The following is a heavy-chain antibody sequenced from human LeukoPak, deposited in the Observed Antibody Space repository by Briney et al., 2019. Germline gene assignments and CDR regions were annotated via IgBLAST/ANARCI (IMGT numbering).Heavy chain of an antibody. D-gene: IGHD2-2*01. Sequence: PSETLSLTCAVYGGSFSGYYWSWIRQPPGKGLEWIGEINHSGSTNYNPSLKSRVTISVDTSENQFSLKLSSVTAADTAVYYCARDWSIVVVPADPDAFDIWGQGTMVTVSS. V-gene: IGHV4-34*01. CDR3: ARDWSIVVVPADPDAFDI. J-gene: IGHJ3*02. CDR2: INHSGST. CDR1: GGSFSGYY.